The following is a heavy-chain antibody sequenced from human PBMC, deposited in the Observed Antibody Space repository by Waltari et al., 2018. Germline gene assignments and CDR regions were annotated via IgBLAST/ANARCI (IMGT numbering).Heavy chain of an antibody. CDR1: SGSLSGRE. CDR3: GRGYYSGGWDF. D-gene: IGHD2-15*01. J-gene: IGHJ4*02. Sequence: QVRLRLWGARLLKPSETLSLTCAVDSGSLSGREWSWFRQPPGGGLEWVGDLNHGGATSYNPSLKSRVTISGDTSNNQLSLNVTDVTAADTAFYYCGRGYYSGGWDFGGQGTLVTVSS. CDR2: LNHGGAT. V-gene: IGHV4-34*01.